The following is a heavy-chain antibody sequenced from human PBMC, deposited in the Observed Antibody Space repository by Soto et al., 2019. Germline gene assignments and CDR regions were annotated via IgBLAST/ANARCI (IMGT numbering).Heavy chain of an antibody. J-gene: IGHJ4*02. CDR2: ICDGGSST. Sequence: PGGSLRLSCAASGFTFSSYAMSWVRQAPGKGLEWVALICDGGSSTFYADSVKGRFTISRDNSKNTLNLQMNSLRAEDTAVYYCTRAAIKGELLDYWGQGTQVTVS. CDR1: GFTFSSYA. D-gene: IGHD1-26*01. CDR3: TRAAIKGELLDY. V-gene: IGHV3-33*08.